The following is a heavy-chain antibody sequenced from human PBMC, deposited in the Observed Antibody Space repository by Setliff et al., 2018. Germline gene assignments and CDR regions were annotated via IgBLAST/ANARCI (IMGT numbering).Heavy chain of an antibody. CDR1: GYTFINYD. CDR3: ARSFYGCFNY. Sequence: ASVKVSCKASGYTFINYDINWVRRATGQGLEWMGWMNPNSGNTGYAQKFQGRVTMTRNTSISTAYMELSSLRSDDTAVYYCARSFYGCFNYWGQGTLVTVSS. D-gene: IGHD3-10*01. V-gene: IGHV1-8*01. J-gene: IGHJ4*02. CDR2: MNPNSGNT.